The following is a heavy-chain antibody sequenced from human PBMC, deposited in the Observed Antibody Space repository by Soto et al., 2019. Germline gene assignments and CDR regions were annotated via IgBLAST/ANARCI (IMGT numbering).Heavy chain of an antibody. D-gene: IGHD3-9*01. J-gene: IGHJ5*02. CDR3: AREGPPDIAGFDP. CDR2: IIPMIDTS. V-gene: IGHV1-69*13. Sequence: ASVKVSCKASGGTFSSHGISWVRQAPGQGPEWMGGIIPMIDTSKYAQKFQGRVTITADESTSTAYMELSSLTSEDTAVYYCAREGPPDIAGFDPWGQGTLVTVSS. CDR1: GGTFSSHG.